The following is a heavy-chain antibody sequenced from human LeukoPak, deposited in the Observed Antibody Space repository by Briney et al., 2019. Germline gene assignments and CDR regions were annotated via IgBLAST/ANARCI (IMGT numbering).Heavy chain of an antibody. Sequence: PGGSLRLSCAASGFTFSSYSMNWVRQAPGKGLEWVAGISGSGGGTKYADSVKGRFTISRDNPKSTLYLQMNSLRAEDTAVYFCAKRGVVIRVILVGFHKEAYYFDSWGQGALVTVSS. J-gene: IGHJ4*02. CDR2: ISGSGGGT. CDR3: AKRGVVIRVILVGFHKEAYYFDS. V-gene: IGHV3-23*01. D-gene: IGHD3-22*01. CDR1: GFTFSSYS.